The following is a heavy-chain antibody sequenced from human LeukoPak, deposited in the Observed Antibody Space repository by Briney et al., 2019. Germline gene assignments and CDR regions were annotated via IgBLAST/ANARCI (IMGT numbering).Heavy chain of an antibody. V-gene: IGHV4-59*01. CDR1: GDSISSYY. D-gene: IGHD4-23*01. CDR2: IYYTGST. J-gene: IGHJ4*02. CDR3: ARVGFGNTPHPIDY. Sequence: PSETLSLTCTVSGDSISSYYWSWIRQPPGKGLEWIGYIYYTGSTNYNPSLKSRVTISVDTSKNQFSLKLSSVTAADTAVYYCARVGFGNTPHPIDYWRQGSLVTVSS.